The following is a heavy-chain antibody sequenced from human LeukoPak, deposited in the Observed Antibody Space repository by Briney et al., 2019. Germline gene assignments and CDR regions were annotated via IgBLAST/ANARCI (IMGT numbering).Heavy chain of an antibody. CDR2: INHSGST. J-gene: IGHJ6*03. D-gene: IGHD2-15*01. V-gene: IGHV4-34*01. CDR1: GGSFNDYS. Sequence: SETLSLTCAVYGGSFNDYSWTWIRQSPGKGLEWIGEINHSGSTNYNPSLKSRVMLSVDTSKNQFSLKLSSVTAADTAVYYCAREHCSGGSCYSIYYYYYMDVWGKGTTVTVSS. CDR3: AREHCSGGSCYSIYYYYYMDV.